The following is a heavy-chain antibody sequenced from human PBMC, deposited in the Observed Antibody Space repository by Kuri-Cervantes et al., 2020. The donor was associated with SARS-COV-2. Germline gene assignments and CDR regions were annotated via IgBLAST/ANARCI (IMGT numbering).Heavy chain of an antibody. CDR1: GGSISSGNYY. D-gene: IGHD3-3*01. CDR3: ARESSYITIFGVVTRYGMDV. CDR2: IYYSGST. J-gene: IGHJ6*02. V-gene: IGHV4-30-4*08. Sequence: SETLSLTCTVSGGSISSGNYYWSWIRQHPGKGLEWIGYIYYSGSTYYNPSLKSRVTMSLDTSKNQFSLKLSSVTAADTAVYYCARESSYITIFGVVTRYGMDVWGQGTTVTVSS.